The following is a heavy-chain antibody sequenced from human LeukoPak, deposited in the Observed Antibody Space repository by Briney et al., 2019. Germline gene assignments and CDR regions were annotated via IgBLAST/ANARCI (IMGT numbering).Heavy chain of an antibody. J-gene: IGHJ4*02. V-gene: IGHV3-23*01. CDR3: AKARHYYDSSGYYSPFDY. CDR2: ISGSGGST. Sequence: GGSLRLSCAASGFTFSSYAMSWVRQAPGKGLEWVSAISGSGGSTYYADSVKGRFTISRDNSKNTLYLQMNSLRAEDTAVYYCAKARHYYDSSGYYSPFDYWGQGTLVTVSS. D-gene: IGHD3-22*01. CDR1: GFTFSSYA.